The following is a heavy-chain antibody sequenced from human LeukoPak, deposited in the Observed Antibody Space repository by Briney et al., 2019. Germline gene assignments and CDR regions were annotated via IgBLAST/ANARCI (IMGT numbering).Heavy chain of an antibody. CDR1: GGSFSGYY. CDR2: INHSGST. V-gene: IGHV4-34*01. CDR3: ARQEYSSSWSWDFDY. Sequence: SETLSLTCAVYGGSFSGYYWSWIRQPPGKGLEWIGEINHSGSTNYNPSLKSRVTISVDTSKNQFSLKLSSVTAADMAVHYCARQEYSSSWSWDFDYWGQGTLVTVSS. J-gene: IGHJ4*02. D-gene: IGHD6-13*01.